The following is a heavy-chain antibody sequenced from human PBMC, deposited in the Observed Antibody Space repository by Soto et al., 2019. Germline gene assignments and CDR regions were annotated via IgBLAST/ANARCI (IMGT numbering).Heavy chain of an antibody. Sequence: PGGSLRLSCAASGFTFSDYYMSWIRQAPGKGLEWVSAISGSGGSTYYADSVKGRFTISRDNSKNTLYLQMNSLRAEDTAVYYCAKAIAAVGWFDPWGQGTLVTVSS. D-gene: IGHD6-13*01. V-gene: IGHV3-23*01. CDR3: AKAIAAVGWFDP. J-gene: IGHJ5*02. CDR1: GFTFSDYY. CDR2: ISGSGGST.